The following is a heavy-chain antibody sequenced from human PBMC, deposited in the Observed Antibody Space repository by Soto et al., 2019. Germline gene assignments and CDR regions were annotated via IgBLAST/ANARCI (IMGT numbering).Heavy chain of an antibody. CDR3: ARGYCSGGSCYHNEDWFDP. V-gene: IGHV4-4*02. Sequence: SETLSLTCAVSSGSISSSNWWSWVRQPPGKGLEWIGEIYHSGSTNYNPSLKSRVTISVDKSKNQFSLKLSSVTAADTAVYYCARGYCSGGSCYHNEDWFDPWGQGTLVTVSS. J-gene: IGHJ5*02. CDR2: IYHSGST. CDR1: SGSISSSNW. D-gene: IGHD2-15*01.